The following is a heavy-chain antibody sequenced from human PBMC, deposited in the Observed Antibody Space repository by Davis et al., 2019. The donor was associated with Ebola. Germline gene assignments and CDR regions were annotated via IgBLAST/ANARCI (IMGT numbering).Heavy chain of an antibody. Sequence: SETLSLTCTVSGGSISSGDYYWTWIRQPPVKVLEWIGYIHHSGSTHSNPSLKSRLTISVDTSRNQFSLKLSSVTAADTAVYYCARDRDNWNDRGEFDYWGQGTLVTVSS. CDR3: ARDRDNWNDRGEFDY. CDR2: IHHSGST. D-gene: IGHD1-1*01. CDR1: GGSISSGDYY. J-gene: IGHJ4*02. V-gene: IGHV4-30-4*01.